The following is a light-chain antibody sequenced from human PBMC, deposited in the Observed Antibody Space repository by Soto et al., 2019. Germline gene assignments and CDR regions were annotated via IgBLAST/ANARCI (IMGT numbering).Light chain of an antibody. V-gene: IGKV3-11*01. J-gene: IGKJ4*01. CDR1: QSVSSY. CDR2: DAS. CDR3: QQRSNWPPLT. Sequence: EIVLTQCPATVSLSPGERATLSCRASQSVSSYLAWFQQKSGQAPRLLIYDASNRATGIPARFSGSGSGTDFTLTISSLEPEDFAVYYCQQRSNWPPLTFGGGTKVEIK.